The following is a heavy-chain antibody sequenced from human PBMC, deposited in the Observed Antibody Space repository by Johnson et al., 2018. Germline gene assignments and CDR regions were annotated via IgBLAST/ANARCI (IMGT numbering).Heavy chain of an antibody. CDR2: IDWNSGRI. Sequence: VQLVQSGGGLVQPGRSLRLSCAASGFTFDDYGLHWARPAPGKGLEWVAGIDWNSGRIDYADSVTGRFPISRDNAKNSLYLQMNSLRAEDTALYYCSKDLGSSRRHGMDVWGQGTTVTVFS. CDR1: GFTFDDYG. J-gene: IGHJ6*02. V-gene: IGHV3-9*01. D-gene: IGHD6-13*01. CDR3: SKDLGSSRRHGMDV.